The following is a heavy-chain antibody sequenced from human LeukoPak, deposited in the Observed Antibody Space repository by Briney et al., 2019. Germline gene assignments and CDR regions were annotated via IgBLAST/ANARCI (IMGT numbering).Heavy chain of an antibody. D-gene: IGHD4-17*01. J-gene: IGHJ4*02. V-gene: IGHV3-53*01. CDR3: ARALRYGDYDDY. CDR1: GFTFEDYG. Sequence: GGSLRLSCAASGFTFEDYGMSWVRQAPGKGLEWVSVIYSGGSTYYADSVKGRFTISRDNSKNTLYLQMNSLRAEDTAVYYCARALRYGDYDDYWGQGTLVTVSS. CDR2: IYSGGST.